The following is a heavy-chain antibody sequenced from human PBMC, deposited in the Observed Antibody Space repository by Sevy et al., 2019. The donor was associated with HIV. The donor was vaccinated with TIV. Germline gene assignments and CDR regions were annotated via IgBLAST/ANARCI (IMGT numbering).Heavy chain of an antibody. V-gene: IGHV1-24*01. Sequence: ASVKVSCKVSGYTLTELSMHWVRQAPGKGLEWMGGFDPEDGETIYAQKFQGRVTMTEDTSTDTAYMELSSLRSEDTAVYYGATPRHGDRHNWYFDLWGRGTLVTVSS. J-gene: IGHJ2*01. CDR1: GYTLTELS. CDR2: FDPEDGET. D-gene: IGHD4-17*01. CDR3: ATPRHGDRHNWYFDL.